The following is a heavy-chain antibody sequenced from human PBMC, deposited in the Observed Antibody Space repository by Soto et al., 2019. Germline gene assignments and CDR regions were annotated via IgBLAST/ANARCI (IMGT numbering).Heavy chain of an antibody. V-gene: IGHV3-20*04. D-gene: IGHD3-16*01. CDR3: ARDGDLYARNFDY. Sequence: GGSLRLSCAASGFTFDDYGMSWVRQAPGKGLEWVSGINWNVGSTGYADSVKGRFAISRDNAKNSLYLQMNSLRAEDTALYYCARDGDLYARNFDYWGQGTLVTVSS. J-gene: IGHJ4*02. CDR1: GFTFDDYG. CDR2: INWNVGST.